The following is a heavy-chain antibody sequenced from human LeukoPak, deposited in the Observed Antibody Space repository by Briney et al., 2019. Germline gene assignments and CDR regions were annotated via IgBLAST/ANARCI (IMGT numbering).Heavy chain of an antibody. CDR1: GGSISSSSYY. V-gene: IGHV4-39*07. CDR3: ARAVDYGDYYYYYMDV. CDR2: INHSGST. J-gene: IGHJ6*03. Sequence: SETLSLTCTVSGGSISSSSYYWGWIRQPPGKGLEWIGEINHSGSTNYNPSLKSRVTISVDTSKNQFSLKLSSVTAADTAVYYCARAVDYGDYYYYYMDVWGKGTTVTVSS. D-gene: IGHD4-17*01.